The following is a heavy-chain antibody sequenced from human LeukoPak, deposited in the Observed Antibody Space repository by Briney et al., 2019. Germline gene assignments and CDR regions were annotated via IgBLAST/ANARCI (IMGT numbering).Heavy chain of an antibody. CDR2: ISSSSSYI. CDR3: ARDVLSGSYETPFDY. V-gene: IGHV3-21*01. J-gene: IGHJ4*02. D-gene: IGHD1-26*01. CDR1: GFTFSSYS. Sequence: GGSLRLSCAASGFTFSSYSMNWVRQAPGKGLEWVSSISSSSSYIYYADSVKGRFTISRDNAKNSLYLQMNSLRAEDTAVYYCARDVLSGSYETPFDYWGQGTLVTVYS.